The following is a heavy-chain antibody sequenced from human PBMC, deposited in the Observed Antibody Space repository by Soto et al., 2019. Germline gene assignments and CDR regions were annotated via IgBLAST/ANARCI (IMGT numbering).Heavy chain of an antibody. CDR3: AKDESAGYYYFDY. CDR2: ISNNGGST. J-gene: IGHJ4*02. V-gene: IGHV3-23*01. CDR1: GFTFSNYA. D-gene: IGHD3-9*01. Sequence: EVQLLESGGGLVQPGGSLRLSCAASGFTFSNYAMSWVRQAPGKGLEWVSVISNNGGSTYYADSVKGRFTISRDNSKNTLYLQMTSLRAEDTAVYYCAKDESAGYYYFDYWGQGTLVTVCS.